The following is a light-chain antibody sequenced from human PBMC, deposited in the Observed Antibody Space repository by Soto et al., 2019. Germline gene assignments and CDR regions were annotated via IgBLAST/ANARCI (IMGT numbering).Light chain of an antibody. V-gene: IGKV3-11*01. CDR1: QTIKTY. CDR3: QQRNDWPRIT. Sequence: EIVLTQSPATLSLSPGERATLSCRASQTIKTYLAWYQQKPGQAPSLLISDASNRATSVPATFSGSGSGTDFTLTINNLEPEYFAVYFCQQRNDWPRITFGQGKRLESK. J-gene: IGKJ5*01. CDR2: DAS.